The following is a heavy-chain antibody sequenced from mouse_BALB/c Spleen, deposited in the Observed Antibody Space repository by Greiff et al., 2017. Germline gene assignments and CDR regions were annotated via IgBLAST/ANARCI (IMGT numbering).Heavy chain of an antibody. Sequence: VQLKESGAELVKPGASVKLSCTASGFNIKDTYMHWVKQRPEQGLEWIGRIDPANGNTKYDPKFQGTATITADTSSNTAYLQLSSLTSEDTAVYYCAYDYRGDAMGYWGQGTSVTVSS. CDR1: GFNIKDTY. CDR2: IDPANGNT. D-gene: IGHD2-4*01. J-gene: IGHJ4*01. CDR3: AYDYRGDAMGY. V-gene: IGHV14-3*02.